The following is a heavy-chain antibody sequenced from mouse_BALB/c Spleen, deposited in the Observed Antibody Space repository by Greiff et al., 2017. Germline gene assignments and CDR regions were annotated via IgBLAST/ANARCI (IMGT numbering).Heavy chain of an antibody. Sequence: EVHLVESGGGLVQPGGSRKLSCAASGFTFSSFGMHWVRQAPEKGLEWVAYISSGSSTIYYADTVKGRFTISRDNPKNTLFLQMTSLRSEDTAMYYCAILGPDYWGQGTTLTVSS. CDR3: AILGPDY. D-gene: IGHD4-1*01. V-gene: IGHV5-17*02. J-gene: IGHJ2*01. CDR2: ISSGSSTI. CDR1: GFTFSSFG.